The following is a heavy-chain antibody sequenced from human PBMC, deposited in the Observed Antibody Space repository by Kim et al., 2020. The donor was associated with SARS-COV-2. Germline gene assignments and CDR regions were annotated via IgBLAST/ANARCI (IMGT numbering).Heavy chain of an antibody. V-gene: IGHV4-34*01. J-gene: IGHJ4*02. CDR1: GGSFSGYY. CDR3: ARGRYTLDY. CDR2: INHSGST. Sequence: SETLSLTCAVYGGSFSGYYWSWIRQPPGKGLEWIGEINHSGSTNYNPSLKSRVTISVDTSKNQFSLKLSSVTAADTAVYYCARGRYTLDYWGQGTLVTVS. D-gene: IGHD1-20*01.